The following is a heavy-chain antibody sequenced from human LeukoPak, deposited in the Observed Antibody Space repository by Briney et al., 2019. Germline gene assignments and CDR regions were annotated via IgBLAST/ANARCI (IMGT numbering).Heavy chain of an antibody. CDR2: ISGSGGST. Sequence: GGSLRLSCAASGFTVSSNYMSWVRQAPGKGLEWVSAISGSGGSTYYADSVKGRFTISRDNSKNTLYPQMNSLRAEDTAVYYCAKDFHDLVDYWGQGTMVTVSS. CDR3: AKDFHDLVDY. CDR1: GFTVSSNY. D-gene: IGHD3/OR15-3a*01. V-gene: IGHV3-23*01. J-gene: IGHJ3*01.